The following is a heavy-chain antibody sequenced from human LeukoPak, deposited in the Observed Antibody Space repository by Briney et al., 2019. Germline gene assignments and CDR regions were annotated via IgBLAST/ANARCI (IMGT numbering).Heavy chain of an antibody. CDR2: MYTGGGR. J-gene: IGHJ4*02. CDR1: GFSVSNYY. CDR3: TRGQSYCGADCYSD. Sequence: GGSLRLSCAASGFSVSNYYMSWVRQRPGKGLEWVSVMYTGGGRYYGDSVKGRFTISRDNSKNTVFLQMNSLRVEDTALYYCTRGQSYCGADCYSDWGQGTLVTVSS. D-gene: IGHD2-21*02. V-gene: IGHV3-66*01.